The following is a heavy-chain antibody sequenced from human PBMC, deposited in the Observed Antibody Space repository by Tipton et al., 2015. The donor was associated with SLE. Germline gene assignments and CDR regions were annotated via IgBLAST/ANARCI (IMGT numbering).Heavy chain of an antibody. D-gene: IGHD6-19*01. J-gene: IGHJ3*02. CDR2: IYYCGST. V-gene: IGHV4-39*07. Sequence: TLSLTCTVSGGSISSSSYYWGWIRQPPGKGLEWIGSIYYCGSTYYNPSLKSRVTISVDTSKNQFSLKLSSVTAADTAVYYCASSTSGDSSPNAFDIWGQGTMVTVSS. CDR3: ASSTSGDSSPNAFDI. CDR1: GGSISSSSYY.